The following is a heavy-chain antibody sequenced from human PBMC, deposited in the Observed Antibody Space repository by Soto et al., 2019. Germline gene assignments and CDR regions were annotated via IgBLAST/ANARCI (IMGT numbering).Heavy chain of an antibody. CDR2: IFYSGST. CDR1: VGSVSSCSYY. CDR3: ARGNYYDSSGYYPPYFQH. J-gene: IGHJ1*01. Sequence: PSYTLSLTCTVSVGSVSSCSYYWVWIRHPPGKGLEWIGYIFYSGSTNYNPSLKSRVAISVDTSKNQFSLKLTSVTAADTAVYYCARGNYYDSSGYYPPYFQHWGQGTLVTVSS. D-gene: IGHD3-22*01. V-gene: IGHV4-61*01.